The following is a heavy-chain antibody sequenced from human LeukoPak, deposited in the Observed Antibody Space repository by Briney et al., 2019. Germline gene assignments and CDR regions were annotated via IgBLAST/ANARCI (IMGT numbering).Heavy chain of an antibody. D-gene: IGHD4-17*01. J-gene: IGHJ3*02. CDR1: GFTFSDYY. CDR2: ISGPGSTI. Sequence: GGSLRLSCAASGFTFSDYYMSWFRQAPGKGLEWVSYISGPGSTISYADSVKGRFTISRDNAKNSLYLQVNSLRVEDTAVYYCARDSLYGDYRDDAFDIWGQGTMVTVSS. V-gene: IGHV3-11*04. CDR3: ARDSLYGDYRDDAFDI.